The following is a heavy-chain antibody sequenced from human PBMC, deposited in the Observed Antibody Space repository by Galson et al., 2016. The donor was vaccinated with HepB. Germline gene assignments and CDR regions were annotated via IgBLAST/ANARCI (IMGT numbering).Heavy chain of an antibody. CDR2: INQDGLT. V-gene: IGHV3-7*01. CDR3: ARWSAGMDV. CDR1: GFMLREYY. Sequence: SLRLSCAASGFMLREYYMTWVRQAPGNGLDWVATINQDGLTWYVDSVKGRFTISRDKAENSLHLQMNSLRVEDTAVYHCARWSAGMDVWGQGTTVAVSS. J-gene: IGHJ6*02.